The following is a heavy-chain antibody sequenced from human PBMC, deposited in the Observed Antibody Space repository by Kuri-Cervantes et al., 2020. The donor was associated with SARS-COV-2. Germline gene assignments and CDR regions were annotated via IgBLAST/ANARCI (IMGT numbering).Heavy chain of an antibody. CDR3: AREAVGSPFDY. V-gene: IGHV4-4*07. CDR2: IYTSGST. Sequence: SEILSLTCTAPGGSISSYYWSWIRQPAGKGLEWFGRIYTSGSTNYNPSLKSPVTMSVDTSKNQFSLKLSSVTAADTAVYYCAREAVGSPFDYWGQGTLVTVSS. D-gene: IGHD6-19*01. CDR1: GGSISSYY. J-gene: IGHJ4*02.